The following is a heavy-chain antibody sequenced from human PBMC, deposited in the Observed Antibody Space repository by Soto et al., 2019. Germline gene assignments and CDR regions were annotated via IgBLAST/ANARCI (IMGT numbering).Heavy chain of an antibody. CDR1: GYTFTSYG. V-gene: IGHV1-18*01. J-gene: IGHJ6*02. CDR3: ARDGGYCSGGSCPTAYYYYGMDV. Sequence: QVQLVQSGAEVKKPGASVKVSCKASGYTFTSYGISWVRQAPGQGLEWMGWISAYNGNTNYAQKLQGRVTMTTDTSTSTDYMELRSLRSDDTAVYYCARDGGYCSGGSCPTAYYYYGMDVWGQGTTVTVSS. D-gene: IGHD2-15*01. CDR2: ISAYNGNT.